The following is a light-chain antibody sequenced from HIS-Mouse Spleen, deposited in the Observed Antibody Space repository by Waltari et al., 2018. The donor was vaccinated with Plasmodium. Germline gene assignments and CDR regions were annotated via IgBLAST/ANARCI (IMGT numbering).Light chain of an antibody. Sequence: EIVMTQYPATLSVSPGERATLSCRASQSVSSNLAWSQQKPGKAPRLLIYGASTRATGIPARFSGSGSGTEFTLTISSMQSEDFAVYYCQQYNNWPRGTFGQGTKVEIK. CDR2: GAS. V-gene: IGKV3-15*01. CDR1: QSVSSN. CDR3: QQYNNWPRGT. J-gene: IGKJ1*01.